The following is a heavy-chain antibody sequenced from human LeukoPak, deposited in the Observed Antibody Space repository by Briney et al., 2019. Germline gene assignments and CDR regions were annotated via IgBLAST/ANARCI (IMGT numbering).Heavy chain of an antibody. CDR1: GFTFDNYA. CDR2: ISGSGGST. Sequence: PGGSLRLSCAGSGFTFDNYAMTWVRQAPGKGLEWDSAISGSGGSTYYADSVKGRFTISRDNSKNTMYLQLSSLRAEDTALYHCAKAHTTVTTYAAFDIWGQGTMVTVSS. CDR3: AKAHTTVTTYAAFDI. J-gene: IGHJ3*02. V-gene: IGHV3-23*01. D-gene: IGHD4-17*01.